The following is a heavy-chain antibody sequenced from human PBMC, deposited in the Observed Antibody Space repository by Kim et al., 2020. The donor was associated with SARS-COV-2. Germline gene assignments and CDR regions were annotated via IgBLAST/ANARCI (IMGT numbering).Heavy chain of an antibody. J-gene: IGHJ6*02. CDR2: IRSKAYGGTT. CDR3: TREPPRLSSWVWELPYYYYGMDV. Sequence: GGSLRLSCTASGFTFGDYAMSWVRQAPGKGLEWVGFIRSKAYGGTTEYAASVKGRFTISRDDSKSIAYLQMNSLKTEDTAVYYCTREPPRLSSWVWELPYYYYGMDVWGQGTTVTVSS. CDR1: GFTFGDYA. D-gene: IGHD1-26*01. V-gene: IGHV3-49*04.